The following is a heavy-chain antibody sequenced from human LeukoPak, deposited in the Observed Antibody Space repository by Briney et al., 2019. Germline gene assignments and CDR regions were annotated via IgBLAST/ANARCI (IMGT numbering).Heavy chain of an antibody. CDR1: GFTFSTYC. Sequence: GGSLRLSCAASGFTFSTYCMHWVRQTPGKGPMWVSRICPDGTVTNYADSVKARFIISRDNARNTVYLQMNSLRVEDTAVYYCVRDFRSADYWGQGTMVTVSS. CDR3: VRDFRSADY. V-gene: IGHV3-74*01. CDR2: ICPDGTVT. J-gene: IGHJ4*02.